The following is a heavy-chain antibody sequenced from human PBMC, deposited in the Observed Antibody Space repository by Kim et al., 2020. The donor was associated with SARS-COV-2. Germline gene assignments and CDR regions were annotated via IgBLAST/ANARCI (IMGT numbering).Heavy chain of an antibody. Sequence: SETLSLTCTVSGGSISSGDYYWSWIRQPPGKGLEWIGYIYYSGSTYYNPSLKSRVTISVDTSKNQFSLKLSSVTAADTAVYYCARDQYSSSWYGRGFDYWGQGTLVTVSS. V-gene: IGHV4-30-4*01. CDR1: GGSISSGDYY. CDR2: IYYSGST. CDR3: ARDQYSSSWYGRGFDY. D-gene: IGHD6-13*01. J-gene: IGHJ4*02.